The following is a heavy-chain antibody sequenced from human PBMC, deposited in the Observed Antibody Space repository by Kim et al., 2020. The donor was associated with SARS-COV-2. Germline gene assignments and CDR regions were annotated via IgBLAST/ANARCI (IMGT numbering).Heavy chain of an antibody. Sequence: GGSLRLSCAASGFTFTNYPMHWLRQAPGKRLEYVSAISIDGHSTYYADSVKGRFTISRDNSKSTLYLQMGGLRAEDMAVYYCANSRGGYYDYWGQGTLVT. D-gene: IGHD3-22*01. CDR3: ANSRGGYYDY. CDR1: GFTFTNYP. CDR2: ISIDGHST. V-gene: IGHV3-64*02. J-gene: IGHJ4*02.